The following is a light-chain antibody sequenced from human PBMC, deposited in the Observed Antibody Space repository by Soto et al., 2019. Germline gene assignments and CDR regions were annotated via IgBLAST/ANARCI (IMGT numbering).Light chain of an antibody. CDR3: QQYDNLPLT. Sequence: DIQMTQSPSSLSPSVGDRVTITCQASQDISNYLNWYQQKLGKAPKLLIYAASNLETGVPSRFSGSGSGTDFTFTISSLQPEDFATYYCQQYDNLPLTFGGGTRVEIK. V-gene: IGKV1-33*01. J-gene: IGKJ4*01. CDR1: QDISNY. CDR2: AAS.